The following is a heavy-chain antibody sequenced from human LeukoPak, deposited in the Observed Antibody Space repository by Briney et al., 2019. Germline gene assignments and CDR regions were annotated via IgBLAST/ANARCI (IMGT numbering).Heavy chain of an antibody. J-gene: IGHJ4*02. CDR2: IKQDGSEK. CDR1: GFTFSSYW. V-gene: IGHV3-7*01. Sequence: GGSLRLSCAASGFTFSSYWMTWVRQAPGKGLEWVANIKQDGSEKYYVDSVKGRFTISRDNDKNSLHLQMNSLRAEDTAVYYCARFARYGDYVPLDYWGQGTLVTVSS. CDR3: ARFARYGDYVPLDY. D-gene: IGHD4-17*01.